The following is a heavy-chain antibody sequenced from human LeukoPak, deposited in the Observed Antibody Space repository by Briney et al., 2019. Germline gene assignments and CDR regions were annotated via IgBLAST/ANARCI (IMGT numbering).Heavy chain of an antibody. CDR1: GFSFSKYW. CDR3: ARDFDMGIAPGDDFDF. CDR2: IKEDGTYT. Sequence: GGSLRLSCAASGFSFSKYWMHWVRHTPGEGLVWVARIKEDGTYTSYADSVKGRFTISRDNARNTVFLQMNSLRAEDTAVYYCARDFDMGIAPGDDFDFWGQGTLVTVSS. V-gene: IGHV3-74*01. J-gene: IGHJ4*02. D-gene: IGHD3-9*01.